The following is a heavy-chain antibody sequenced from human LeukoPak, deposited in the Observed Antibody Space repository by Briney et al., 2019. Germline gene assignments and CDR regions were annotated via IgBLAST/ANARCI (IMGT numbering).Heavy chain of an antibody. V-gene: IGHV3-30*03. CDR3: RGYYYDSSGFYRDY. CDR1: GFSFSSYG. CDR2: ILNDGSSK. J-gene: IGHJ4*02. Sequence: PGGSLILSCVASGFSFSSYGMHWVRQAPGKGLEWVAVILNDGSSKYYADSVKGRFTISRDNSKNTLYLQMNSLRAEDTAVYYCRGYYYDSSGFYRDYWGQGTLVTVSS. D-gene: IGHD3-22*01.